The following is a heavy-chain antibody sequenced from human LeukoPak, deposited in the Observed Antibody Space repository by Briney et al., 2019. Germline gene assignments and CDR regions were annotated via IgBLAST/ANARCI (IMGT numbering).Heavy chain of an antibody. D-gene: IGHD1-7*01. CDR2: IYTSGST. CDR3: ARESENYAFDI. CDR1: GGSISSYY. Sequence: SEPLSLPCTVSGGSISSYYWSWIRQPAGKGLEWIGRIYTSGSTNYNPSLKSRVTMSVDTSKNQFSLKLSSVTAADTAVYYCARESENYAFDIWGQGTMVTVSS. J-gene: IGHJ3*02. V-gene: IGHV4-4*07.